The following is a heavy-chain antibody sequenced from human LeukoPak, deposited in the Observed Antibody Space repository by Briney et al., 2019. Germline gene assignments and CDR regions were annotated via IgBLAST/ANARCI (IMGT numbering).Heavy chain of an antibody. CDR2: INHSGST. D-gene: IGHD3-22*01. CDR3: ARGPRRITMIVVVRGAFDI. CDR1: GGSFSGYY. J-gene: IGHJ3*02. V-gene: IGHV4-34*01. Sequence: SETLSLTCAVYGGSFSGYYWSWIRQPPGKGLEWIGEINHSGSTNYNPSLTSRVTISVDTSKNQFSLKLSSVTAADTAVYYCARGPRRITMIVVVRGAFDIWGQGTMVTVSS.